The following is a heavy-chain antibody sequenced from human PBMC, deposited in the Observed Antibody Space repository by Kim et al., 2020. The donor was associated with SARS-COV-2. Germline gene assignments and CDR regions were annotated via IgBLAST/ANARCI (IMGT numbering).Heavy chain of an antibody. Sequence: RVTMSVDTSKNQFSLKLSSVTAADTAVYYCARVGIGYCSSTSCYHAFDIWGQGTMVTVSS. CDR3: ARVGIGYCSSTSCYHAFDI. J-gene: IGHJ3*02. V-gene: IGHV4-4*06. D-gene: IGHD2-2*01.